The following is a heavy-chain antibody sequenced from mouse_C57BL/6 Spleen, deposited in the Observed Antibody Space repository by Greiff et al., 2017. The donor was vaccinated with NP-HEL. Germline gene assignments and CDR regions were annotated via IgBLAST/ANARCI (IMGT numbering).Heavy chain of an antibody. Sequence: EVKLVESGEGLVKPGGSLKLSCAASGFTFSSYAMSWVRQTPEKRLEWVAYISSGGDYIYYADTVKGRFTISRDNARNTLYLQMSSLKSEDTAMYYCTRGEPRDVTLLGVLYAMDYWGQGTSVTVSS. CDR3: TRGEPRDVTLLGVLYAMDY. CDR1: GFTFSSYA. D-gene: IGHD2-12*01. J-gene: IGHJ4*01. V-gene: IGHV5-9-1*02. CDR2: ISSGGDYI.